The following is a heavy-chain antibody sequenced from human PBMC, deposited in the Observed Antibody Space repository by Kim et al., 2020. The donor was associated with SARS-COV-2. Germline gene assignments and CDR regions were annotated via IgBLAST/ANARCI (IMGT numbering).Heavy chain of an antibody. CDR1: GFTFNNYA. V-gene: IGHV3-23*01. Sequence: GGSLRLSCAASGFTFNNYAMTCVRQAPGKGLEWVSSITVSGDSTYYADSVKGRFTISRDNSKNTLYLQLNSLRAEDTAIYYCAKMMVRTTYDIWGLGTLV. J-gene: IGHJ3*02. D-gene: IGHD3-10*01. CDR2: ITVSGDST. CDR3: AKMMVRTTYDI.